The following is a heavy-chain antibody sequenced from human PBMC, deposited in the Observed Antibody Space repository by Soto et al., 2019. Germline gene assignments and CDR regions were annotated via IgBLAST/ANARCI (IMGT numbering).Heavy chain of an antibody. V-gene: IGHV3-74*01. CDR3: ARVVTQYSGSYRTIDY. CDR1: GFTFSSYW. D-gene: IGHD1-26*01. J-gene: IGHJ4*02. Sequence: EVHLVESGGGLVQPGGSLRLSCAASGFTFSSYWIHWVRQAPGKGLVWVSRINSDGSSTSYADSVKGRFTISRDNAKNTLYLQMNSLSAEDTAVYYCARVVTQYSGSYRTIDYWGQGNLVTVSS. CDR2: INSDGSST.